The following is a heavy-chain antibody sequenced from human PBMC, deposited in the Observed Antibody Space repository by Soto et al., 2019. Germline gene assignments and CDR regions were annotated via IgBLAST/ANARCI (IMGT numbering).Heavy chain of an antibody. CDR1: GDTFSFYT. V-gene: IGHV1-69*02. J-gene: IGHJ4*02. CDR3: ATSFGSGSRAFDY. D-gene: IGHD3-10*01. Sequence: QVQLVQSGAEVKKPGSSVKVSCKASGDTFSFYTINWVRQAPGLGLEWMGRINPILTMSNYAQKFQGRAPXPXDXXTNTAYMDLSSLRSEDTAMYYCATSFGSGSRAFDYWGQGALVTLSS. CDR2: INPILTMS.